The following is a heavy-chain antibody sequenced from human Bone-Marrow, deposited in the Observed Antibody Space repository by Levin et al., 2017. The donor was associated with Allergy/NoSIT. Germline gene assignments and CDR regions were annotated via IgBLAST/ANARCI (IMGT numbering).Heavy chain of an antibody. Sequence: GGSLRLSCAASGFTFSSYSMNWVRQAPGKGLEWVSSISSSSSYIYYADSVKGRFTISRDNAKNSLYLQMNSLRAEDTAVYYCARFHSSSWLGGPFDYWGQGTLVTVSS. CDR1: GFTFSSYS. D-gene: IGHD6-13*01. CDR3: ARFHSSSWLGGPFDY. CDR2: ISSSSSYI. V-gene: IGHV3-21*01. J-gene: IGHJ4*02.